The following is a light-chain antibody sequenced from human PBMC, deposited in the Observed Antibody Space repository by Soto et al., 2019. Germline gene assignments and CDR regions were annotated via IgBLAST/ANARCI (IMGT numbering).Light chain of an antibody. CDR1: SGHSNYA. Sequence: QPVLTQSPSASASLGASVKLTCTLSSGHSNYAIAWHQQRPEKGPRYLMKLNSDGSHSKGDGIPDRFSGSSSGAERYLTISSLQSEDEADYYCQTWVTGIQVFGGGTKVTVL. CDR3: QTWVTGIQV. J-gene: IGLJ2*01. V-gene: IGLV4-69*01. CDR2: LNSDGSH.